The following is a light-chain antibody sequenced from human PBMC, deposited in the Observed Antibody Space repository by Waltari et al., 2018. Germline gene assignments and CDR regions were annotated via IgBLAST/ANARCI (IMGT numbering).Light chain of an antibody. J-gene: IGKJ1*01. CDR1: QSISSW. CDR3: QQYNSYSHT. Sequence: DIQMTQSPSTLSASVGDRVTITCRASQSISSWLAWYQQKPGKAPKLLIYKASSLESVVPSRFSGSGSGTEFTLTISSLQPDDFATYYCQQYNSYSHTFGQGTKVEIK. V-gene: IGKV1-5*03. CDR2: KAS.